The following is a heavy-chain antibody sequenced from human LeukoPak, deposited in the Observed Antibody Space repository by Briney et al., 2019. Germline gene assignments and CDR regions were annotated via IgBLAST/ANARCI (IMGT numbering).Heavy chain of an antibody. Sequence: GGSLRLSCAASGFTFSSYGMHWVRQAPGKGLEWVAVISYDGSNKYYADSVKGRFTISRDNSKNTLYLQMNSLRAEDTAVYYCAKLVGGGFDYWGQGTLVTVSS. V-gene: IGHV3-30*18. J-gene: IGHJ4*02. D-gene: IGHD3-10*01. CDR1: GFTFSSYG. CDR2: ISYDGSNK. CDR3: AKLVGGGFDY.